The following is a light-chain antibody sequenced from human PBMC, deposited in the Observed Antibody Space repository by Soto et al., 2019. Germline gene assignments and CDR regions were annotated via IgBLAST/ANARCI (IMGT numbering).Light chain of an antibody. CDR1: QYIGRY. Sequence: DVPLTQSPSSPSHSVGNRVTMTCRAGQYIGRYLNWYQQKPGKAPKLLIYAASSLQSGVPSRFSGSGSGTDFTLTISSLQPEDFATYYCQQSYSTPWTFGQGTRLEIK. CDR2: AAS. CDR3: QQSYSTPWT. J-gene: IGKJ5*01. V-gene: IGKV1-39*01.